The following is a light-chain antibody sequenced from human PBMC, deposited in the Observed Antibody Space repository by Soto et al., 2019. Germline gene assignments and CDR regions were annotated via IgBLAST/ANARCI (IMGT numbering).Light chain of an antibody. CDR2: AAS. CDR1: KSVSSSL. V-gene: IGKV3-20*01. J-gene: IGKJ2*01. CDR3: QQYGTSPYT. Sequence: EIVLTQSPGTLSLSPGERATLSCRASKSVSSSLLAWYQQKPGQPPRLLIYAASSRATGSPDRFSGSGSGTDFTLTISRLEPEDFAVYSCQQYGTSPYTFGQGTKLEIK.